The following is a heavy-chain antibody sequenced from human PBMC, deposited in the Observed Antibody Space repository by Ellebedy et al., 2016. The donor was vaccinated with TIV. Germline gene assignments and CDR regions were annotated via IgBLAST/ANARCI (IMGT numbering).Heavy chain of an antibody. CDR2: IIPIFGTA. D-gene: IGHD3-9*01. CDR1: GGTFSSYG. CDR3: ARGYDILTAYYNFEY. Sequence: AASVKVSCKASGGTFSSYGINWVRQAPGHGLEWVGGIIPIFGTAQYAQKFQGRVTVTADESSSTAYMELSSLRFEDTAVYYCARGYDILTAYYNFEYWGQGTLVTVSS. J-gene: IGHJ4*02. V-gene: IGHV1-69*13.